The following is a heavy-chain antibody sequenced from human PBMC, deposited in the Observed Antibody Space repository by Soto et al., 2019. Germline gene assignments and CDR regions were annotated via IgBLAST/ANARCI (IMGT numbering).Heavy chain of an antibody. CDR3: ARDPGGSWEDY. V-gene: IGHV3-7*01. J-gene: IGHJ4*02. CDR2: IKQDGSEK. Sequence: GGSLRLSCAASGFTFSSYWMSWVRQAPGKGLEWVANIKQDGSEKYYVDSVKRRFTISRDNAKNSLYLQMNSLRAEDTAVYYCARDPGGSWEDYWGQGTLVTVSS. CDR1: GFTFSSYW. D-gene: IGHD6-13*01.